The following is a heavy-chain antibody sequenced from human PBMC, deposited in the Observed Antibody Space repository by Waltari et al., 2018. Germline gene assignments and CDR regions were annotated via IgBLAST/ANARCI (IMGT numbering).Heavy chain of an antibody. D-gene: IGHD3-3*01. Sequence: EVQLLESGGGLVQPGGSLRLSCAASGFIFTSYAMSWVRQAPGEVLGWVAGISGSGGTTYYAASVKGRLTISRDNANDTVYLQMNSLTAEDTAVYYCAKTQDFDFWSGSYFDHWGQGALVNVFS. V-gene: IGHV3-23*01. CDR1: GFIFTSYA. CDR3: AKTQDFDFWSGSYFDH. J-gene: IGHJ4*02. CDR2: ISGSGGTT.